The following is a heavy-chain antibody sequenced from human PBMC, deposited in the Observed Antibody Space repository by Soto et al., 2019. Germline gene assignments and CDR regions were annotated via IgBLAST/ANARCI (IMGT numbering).Heavy chain of an antibody. Sequence: QVPLVQSGAEVKKPGSSVKVSCKASGGTFSSYAISWVRQAPGQGLEWMGGIIPIFGTANYAQKFQGRVTITADKSTSTAYMELSSLRSEDTAVYYCARENYYDSSGYPVRGYFDYWGQGTLVTVSS. D-gene: IGHD3-22*01. V-gene: IGHV1-69*06. CDR1: GGTFSSYA. J-gene: IGHJ4*02. CDR2: IIPIFGTA. CDR3: ARENYYDSSGYPVRGYFDY.